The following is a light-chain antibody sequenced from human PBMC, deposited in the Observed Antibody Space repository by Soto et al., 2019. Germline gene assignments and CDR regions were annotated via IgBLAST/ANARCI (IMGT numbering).Light chain of an antibody. CDR1: SSDVGGYNY. Sequence: QSVLTQPASVSGSPGQSITISCTGTSSDVGGYNYVSWYQQHPGKAPKLMIYDVSNRPSGVSNRFSGSKSGNTASQTISGLQAEDEADYYCSSYTSSSTNVFGTGTKVTVL. CDR2: DVS. J-gene: IGLJ1*01. V-gene: IGLV2-14*01. CDR3: SSYTSSSTNV.